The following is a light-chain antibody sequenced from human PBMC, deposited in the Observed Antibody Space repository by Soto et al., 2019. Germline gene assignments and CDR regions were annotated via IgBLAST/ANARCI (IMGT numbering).Light chain of an antibody. Sequence: QSVLTQPPSVSAAPGQKVTISCSGSSSNIGGNSVSWYQQLPATAPKLLIYDDNKRPSGIPDRFSGSKSGTSATLGITGFHTRDQAYYYSALWDSSMTAYVFGTGPKVTVL. CDR3: ALWDSSMTAYV. CDR2: DDN. V-gene: IGLV1-51*01. J-gene: IGLJ1*01. CDR1: SSNIGGNS.